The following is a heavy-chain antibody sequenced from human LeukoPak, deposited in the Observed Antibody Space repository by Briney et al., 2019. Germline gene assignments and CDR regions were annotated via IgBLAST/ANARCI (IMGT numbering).Heavy chain of an antibody. V-gene: IGHV1-69*05. CDR1: GGTFSSYA. Sequence: SVKVSCKASGGTFSSYAISWVRQAPGQGLEWMGGIIPIFGTANYAQKFQGRVTITTDESTSTAYMELSSLRSEHTAVYYCARDSPDTAMPHFDYWDQGTLVTVSS. J-gene: IGHJ4*02. CDR2: IIPIFGTA. D-gene: IGHD5-18*01. CDR3: ARDSPDTAMPHFDY.